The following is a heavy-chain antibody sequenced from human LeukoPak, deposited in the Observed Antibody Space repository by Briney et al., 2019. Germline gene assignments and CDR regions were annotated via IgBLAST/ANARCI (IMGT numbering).Heavy chain of an antibody. CDR1: GGSISSGGYY. CDR2: IYTGGST. D-gene: IGHD1-26*01. Sequence: SETLSLTCTVSGGSISSGGYYWSWIRQPAGKGLEWVGRIYTGGSTNYNPSLKSRVTISIDTSKNQFSLKLDSVTAADTAVYYCARDWKTGSLDAFDIWGQGTMVTVSS. J-gene: IGHJ3*02. CDR3: ARDWKTGSLDAFDI. V-gene: IGHV4-61*02.